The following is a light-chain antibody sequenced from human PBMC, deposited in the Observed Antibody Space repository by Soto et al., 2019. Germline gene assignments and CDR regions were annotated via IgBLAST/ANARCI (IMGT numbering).Light chain of an antibody. Sequence: DIQMTQSPTSLAASVGDRVTITCQASQDLTNYLNWYQQKPGEAPKLLIYDTTTLEEGVPTRFSGGGSGTHVTFSINGLQPEDAAIYFCQQYVHLPYTFGQGTKLEFK. V-gene: IGKV1-33*01. CDR2: DTT. J-gene: IGKJ2*01. CDR3: QQYVHLPYT. CDR1: QDLTNY.